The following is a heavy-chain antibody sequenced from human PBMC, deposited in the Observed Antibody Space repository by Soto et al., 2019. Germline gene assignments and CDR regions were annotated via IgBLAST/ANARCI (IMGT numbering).Heavy chain of an antibody. Sequence: SETLSLTCTVSGGSISSGGYYWGWIRQHPGKGLEWIGYIYYSGSTYYNPSLKSRVTISVDTSKNQFSLKLSSVTAADTAVYYCAREKRDCSSTSCYGDFDYWGQGTLVTVSS. J-gene: IGHJ4*02. CDR1: GGSISSGGYY. CDR3: AREKRDCSSTSCYGDFDY. V-gene: IGHV4-31*03. D-gene: IGHD2-2*01. CDR2: IYYSGST.